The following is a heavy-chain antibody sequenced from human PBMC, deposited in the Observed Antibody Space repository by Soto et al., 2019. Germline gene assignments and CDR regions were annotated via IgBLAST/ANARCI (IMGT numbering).Heavy chain of an antibody. CDR1: GFTFSSYS. D-gene: IGHD3-10*01. J-gene: IGHJ5*02. Sequence: GGSLRLSCASSGFTFSSYSMSWVRQAPGKGLEWVSCISSSSSNTYYADSVKGRFTISRDNSKNTLYLQMNSLRAEDTAVYYCAKTAYYYGSGSSYNWFDPWGQGTLVTVSS. CDR2: ISSSSSNT. CDR3: AKTAYYYGSGSSYNWFDP. V-gene: IGHV3-23*01.